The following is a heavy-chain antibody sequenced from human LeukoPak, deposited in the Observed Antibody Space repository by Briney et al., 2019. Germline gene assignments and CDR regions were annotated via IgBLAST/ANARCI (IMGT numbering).Heavy chain of an antibody. Sequence: PGGSLRLSCAASGFTFSSYSMNWVRQAPGKGLEWVSSISSSSSYIYYADSVKGRLTISRDNAKNSLYLQMSSLRAEDTAVYYCARLGNRQQLAIDYWGEGTLVTVSS. CDR3: ARLGNRQQLAIDY. CDR2: ISSSSSYI. V-gene: IGHV3-21*01. D-gene: IGHD6-13*01. J-gene: IGHJ4*02. CDR1: GFTFSSYS.